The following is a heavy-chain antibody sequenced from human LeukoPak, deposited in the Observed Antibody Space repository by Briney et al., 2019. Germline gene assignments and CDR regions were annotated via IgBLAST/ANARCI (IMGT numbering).Heavy chain of an antibody. Sequence: SETLSLTCTVSGGSISSSSYYWGWIRQPPGKGLEWIGSIYYSGSTYYNPSLKSRVTISVDTSKNQFSLKLSSVTAADTAVYYCARQTALGGTIFRPGGWFDPWGQGTLVTVSS. CDR1: GGSISSSSYY. CDR2: IYYSGST. V-gene: IGHV4-39*01. CDR3: ARQTALGGTIFRPGGWFDP. D-gene: IGHD3-3*01. J-gene: IGHJ5*02.